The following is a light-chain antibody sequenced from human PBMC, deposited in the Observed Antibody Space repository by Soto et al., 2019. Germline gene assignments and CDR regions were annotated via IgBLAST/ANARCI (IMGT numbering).Light chain of an antibody. Sequence: DIQMTQSPSSLCASVVDRVTISCLASQSISIYLNWYQQKPGKAPKVLIYAASSLQSGVPPRFSGSGSGTDFTLTISSLQPEDFATYFCQQSYNIPRATFGQGTKVDIK. CDR2: AAS. CDR3: QQSYNIPRAT. CDR1: QSISIY. V-gene: IGKV1-39*01. J-gene: IGKJ1*01.